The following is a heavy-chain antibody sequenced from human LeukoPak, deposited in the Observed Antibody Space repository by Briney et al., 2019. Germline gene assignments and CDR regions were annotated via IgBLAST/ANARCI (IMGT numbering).Heavy chain of an antibody. CDR1: GGSVSSYY. Sequence: PSETLSLTCTVSGGSVSSYYWSWIRQPPGKGLEWMGYTYYSGGTHYNPSLTSRVTISVDTSKNQFSLRLSSVTAADTAIYYCARGPFRGTGDGALDIWGQGTKVTVS. D-gene: IGHD1-26*01. CDR2: TYYSGGT. CDR3: ARGPFRGTGDGALDI. V-gene: IGHV4-59*02. J-gene: IGHJ3*02.